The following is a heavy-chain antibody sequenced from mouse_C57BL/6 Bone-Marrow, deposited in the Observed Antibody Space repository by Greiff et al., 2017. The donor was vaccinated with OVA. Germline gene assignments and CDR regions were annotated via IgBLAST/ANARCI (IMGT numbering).Heavy chain of an antibody. CDR2: IDPSDSET. J-gene: IGHJ1*03. V-gene: IGHV1-52*01. Sequence: QVQLKESGAELVRPGSSVKLSCKASGYTFTSYWMHWVKQRPIQGLEWIGNIDPSDSETHYNQKFKDKATLTVDKSSSTAYMQLSSLTSEDSAVYYCARSSHWYFDVWGTGTTVTVSS. D-gene: IGHD1-1*01. CDR1: GYTFTSYW. CDR3: ARSSHWYFDV.